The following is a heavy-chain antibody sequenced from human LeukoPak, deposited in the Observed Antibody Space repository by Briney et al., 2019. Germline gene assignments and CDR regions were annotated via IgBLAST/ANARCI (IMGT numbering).Heavy chain of an antibody. V-gene: IGHV1-2*02. CDR3: ARGATVTTLPHYYYFMDV. CDR1: GYTFTGYY. D-gene: IGHD4-17*01. J-gene: IGHJ6*03. Sequence: ASVKVSCKASGYTFTGYYMHWVRQAPGQGLEWMGWINPNIGGTSYAQNFQGRVTMTRDTSISTAYMELSRLRYDDTAVYYCARGATVTTLPHYYYFMDVWGKGTTVTVPS. CDR2: INPNIGGT.